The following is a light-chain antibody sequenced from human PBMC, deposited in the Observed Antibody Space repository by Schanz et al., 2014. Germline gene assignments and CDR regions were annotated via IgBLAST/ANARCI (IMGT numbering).Light chain of an antibody. CDR1: SSDVGGYNY. J-gene: IGLJ3*02. Sequence: QSALTQPASVSGSPGQSITISCTATSSDVGGYNYVSWYQQHPGKAPKLMIYDVSNRPSGVSNRFSGSKSGNTASLTISGLQAEDEADYYCSSYTSSSTWVFGGGTKLTVL. CDR2: DVS. CDR3: SSYTSSSTWV. V-gene: IGLV2-14*01.